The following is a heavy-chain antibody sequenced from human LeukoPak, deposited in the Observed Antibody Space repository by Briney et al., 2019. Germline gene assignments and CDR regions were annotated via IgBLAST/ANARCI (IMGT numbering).Heavy chain of an antibody. V-gene: IGHV1-69*13. CDR3: ARLGPHYGGNPDNWFDP. J-gene: IGHJ5*02. Sequence: ASVKVSCKASGGIFSSYAISWVRQAPGQGLEWMGGIIPIFGTPNYAQEFQGRVTITADESTSTAYMELISLRSEDTAVYYCARLGPHYGGNPDNWFDPWGQGTLVTVSS. D-gene: IGHD4-23*01. CDR2: IIPIFGTP. CDR1: GGIFSSYA.